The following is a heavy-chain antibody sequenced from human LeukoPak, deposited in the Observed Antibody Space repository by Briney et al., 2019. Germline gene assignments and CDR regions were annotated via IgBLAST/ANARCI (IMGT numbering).Heavy chain of an antibody. V-gene: IGHV1-18*01. Sequence: ASVKVSCKASGYTFTSYGISWVRQAPGQGLEWMGGISAYNGNTNYAQKLQGRVTMTTDTSTSTAYMELRSLRSDDTAVYYCARDLVNYDFWNLYGMDVWGQGTTVTVSS. D-gene: IGHD3-3*01. CDR3: ARDLVNYDFWNLYGMDV. CDR2: ISAYNGNT. J-gene: IGHJ6*02. CDR1: GYTFTSYG.